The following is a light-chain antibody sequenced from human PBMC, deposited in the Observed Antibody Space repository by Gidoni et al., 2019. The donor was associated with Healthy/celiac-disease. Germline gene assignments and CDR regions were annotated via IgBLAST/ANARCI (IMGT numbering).Light chain of an antibody. CDR3: SSYTSSSTLEV. V-gene: IGLV2-14*01. CDR2: DVS. Sequence: QSALTQPAYVPGSPGQSITISCTGTSSAVGGYNYVSWYQQHPGKAPKLMIYDVSNRPSGVSNRFSGSKSGNTASLTISGLQAEDEADYYCSSYTSSSTLEVFGGGTKLTVL. J-gene: IGLJ2*01. CDR1: SSAVGGYNY.